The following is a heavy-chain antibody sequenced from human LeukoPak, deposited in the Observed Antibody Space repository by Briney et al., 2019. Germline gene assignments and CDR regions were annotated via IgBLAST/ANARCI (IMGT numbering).Heavy chain of an antibody. CDR1: GFTFSNAW. D-gene: IGHD5-18*01. CDR2: IKSKTDGGTT. CDR3: TTDATWIQLWLPYDY. V-gene: IGHV3-15*01. J-gene: IGHJ4*02. Sequence: GGSLRLSCAASGFTFSNAWMSWVRQAPGKGLEWVGRIKSKTDGGTTDYAAPVKGRFTISRDDSKNTPYLQMNSLKTEDTAVYYCTTDATWIQLWLPYDYWGQGTLVTVSS.